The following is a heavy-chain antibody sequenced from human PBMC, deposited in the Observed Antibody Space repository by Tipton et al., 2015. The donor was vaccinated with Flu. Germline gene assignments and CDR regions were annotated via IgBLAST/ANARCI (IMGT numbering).Heavy chain of an antibody. CDR3: ARDMGSVTTVVMPGGD. CDR1: GYTFTNDG. D-gene: IGHD4-23*01. V-gene: IGHV1-18*01. J-gene: IGHJ4*02. Sequence: QLVQSGSEVKKPGASVRVSCKASGYTFTNDGISWVRQAPGQGLEWMGWISAYNGDINYAQKFQGRVTMTTDTSTSTAYMELRSLRSDDTAVYYCARDMGSVTTVVMPGGDWGQGTLVTVSS. CDR2: ISAYNGDI.